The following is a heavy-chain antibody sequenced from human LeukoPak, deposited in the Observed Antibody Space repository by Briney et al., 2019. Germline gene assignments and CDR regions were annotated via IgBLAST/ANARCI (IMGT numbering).Heavy chain of an antibody. V-gene: IGHV1-2*02. CDR2: INPNSGGT. Sequence: ASVKVSCKASGYTFTGYTINWVRQAPGQGLEWMGWINPNSGGTNHAQKFQGRVTMTRDTSISTAYMELSRLRSDDTAVYYCARDPSRLRSYYYYYMDVWGKGTTVTVSS. D-gene: IGHD5-12*01. CDR3: ARDPSRLRSYYYYYMDV. J-gene: IGHJ6*03. CDR1: GYTFTGYT.